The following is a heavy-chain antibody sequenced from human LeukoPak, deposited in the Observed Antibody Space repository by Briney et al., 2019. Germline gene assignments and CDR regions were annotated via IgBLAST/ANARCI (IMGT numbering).Heavy chain of an antibody. Sequence: ASVKVSCKASGYTFTSYDINWVRQATGQGLEWMGWMNPNSGNTGYAQKFQGRVTMTRNTSISTAYMELSSLRSEDTAVYYCASSREADIDYYYYMDVWGKGTTVTVSS. J-gene: IGHJ6*03. CDR1: GYTFTSYD. CDR2: MNPNSGNT. V-gene: IGHV1-8*01. CDR3: ASSREADIDYYYYMDV. D-gene: IGHD5-12*01.